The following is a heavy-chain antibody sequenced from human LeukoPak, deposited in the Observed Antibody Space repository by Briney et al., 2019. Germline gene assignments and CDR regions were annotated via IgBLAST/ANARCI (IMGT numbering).Heavy chain of an antibody. D-gene: IGHD6-19*01. J-gene: IGHJ4*02. CDR1: GFTFSTYS. CDR2: ISSRSTVI. V-gene: IGHV3-48*01. Sequence: PGGSLRLSCAASGFTFSTYSMTWVRQAPGEGLEWVSYISSRSTVIYYADSLRGRFTISRDNAKNSLYLQVNSLRVEDTALYFCAREAVAGRGFDYWGQGALVTVSS. CDR3: AREAVAGRGFDY.